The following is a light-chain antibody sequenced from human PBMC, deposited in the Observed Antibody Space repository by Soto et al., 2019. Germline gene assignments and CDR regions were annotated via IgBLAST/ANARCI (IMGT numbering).Light chain of an antibody. Sequence: QSVLTQPPSASGTPGQRVTISCSGSSSNIGSNYVYLYQLPGTAPKLLIYRNNQRPSGVPDRFSGSKSGTSASLAISGLRSEDEADYYCAAWDDSLSGVVFGGGTKLTVL. CDR1: SSNIGSNY. CDR2: RNN. CDR3: AAWDDSLSGVV. V-gene: IGLV1-47*01. J-gene: IGLJ2*01.